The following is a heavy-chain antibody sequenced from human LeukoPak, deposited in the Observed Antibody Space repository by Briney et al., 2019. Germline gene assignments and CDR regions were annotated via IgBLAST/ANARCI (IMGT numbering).Heavy chain of an antibody. CDR3: ARESAGGPDY. D-gene: IGHD6-19*01. J-gene: IGHJ4*02. CDR2: IKPDGSEQ. Sequence: GGSLRLSCAASGFTLSTYWMSWVRQAPGEGLEWVANIKPDGSEQYYVDSVRGRFTISRDNAKNSLYLQMNSLRAEDTAIYYCARESAGGPDYWGQGTLVTVSS. V-gene: IGHV3-7*05. CDR1: GFTLSTYW.